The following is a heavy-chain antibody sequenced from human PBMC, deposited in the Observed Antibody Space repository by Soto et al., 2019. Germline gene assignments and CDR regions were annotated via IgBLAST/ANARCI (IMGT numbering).Heavy chain of an antibody. Sequence: PSETLSLTCTVSGGSISSYYWSWIRQPAGKGLEWIGRIYTSGSTNYNPSLKSRVTMSVDTSKNQFSLKLSSVTAADTAVYYCATQKYYDFWSGYYQPAEYFQHWGQGTLVTVSS. CDR3: ATQKYYDFWSGYYQPAEYFQH. J-gene: IGHJ1*01. D-gene: IGHD3-3*01. V-gene: IGHV4-4*07. CDR2: IYTSGST. CDR1: GGSISSYY.